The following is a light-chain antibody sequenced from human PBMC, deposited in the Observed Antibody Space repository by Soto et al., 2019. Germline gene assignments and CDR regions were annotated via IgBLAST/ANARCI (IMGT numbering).Light chain of an antibody. CDR2: DAS. Sequence: EIVMTQSAATLAVSPGETATLSCRASQSVSSSLAWYQQKPGQAPRLLISDASTRAAGLPARFSGSGSGTEFTLTISSLQSEDFAVYFCQQTNNWPKTFGQGTKVEMK. J-gene: IGKJ1*01. V-gene: IGKV3-15*01. CDR3: QQTNNWPKT. CDR1: QSVSSS.